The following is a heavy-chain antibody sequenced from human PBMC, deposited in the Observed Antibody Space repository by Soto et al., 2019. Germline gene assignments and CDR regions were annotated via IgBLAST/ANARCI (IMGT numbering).Heavy chain of an antibody. CDR3: AKASTGIAVAGTIDY. CDR1: GFTFDDYA. J-gene: IGHJ4*02. CDR2: ISWNSGSI. V-gene: IGHV3-9*01. D-gene: IGHD6-19*01. Sequence: SLRLSCAASGFTFDDYAMHWVRQAPGKGLEWVSGISWNSGSIGYADSVKGRFTISRDNAKNSLYLQMNSLRAEDTALYYCAKASTGIAVAGTIDYWGQGTLVTVSS.